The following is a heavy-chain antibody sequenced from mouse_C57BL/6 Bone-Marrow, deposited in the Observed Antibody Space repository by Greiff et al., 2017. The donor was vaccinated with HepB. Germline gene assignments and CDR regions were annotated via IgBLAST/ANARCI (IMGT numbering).Heavy chain of an antibody. J-gene: IGHJ1*03. D-gene: IGHD1-1*01. CDR1: GFTFSSYA. CDR3: AREGPPYYGSSEDFDV. CDR2: ISDGGSYT. V-gene: IGHV5-4*01. Sequence: VQVVESGGGLVKPGGSLKLSCAASGFTFSSYAMSWVRQTPEKRLEWVATISDGGSYTYYPDNVKGRFTISRDNAKNNLYLQMSHLKSEDTAMYYCAREGPPYYGSSEDFDVWGTGTTVTVSS.